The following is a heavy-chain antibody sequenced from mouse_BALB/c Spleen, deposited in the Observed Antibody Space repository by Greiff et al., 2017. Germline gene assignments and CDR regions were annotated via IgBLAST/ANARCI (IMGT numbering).Heavy chain of an antibody. J-gene: IGHJ3*01. D-gene: IGHD2-4*01. V-gene: IGHV2-9*02. CDR2: IWAGGST. CDR3: ARDEGLPAWFAY. CDR1: GFSLTSYG. Sequence: VQGVESGPGLVAPSQSLSITCTVSGFSLTSYGVHWVRQPPGKGLEWLGVIWAGGSTNYNSALMSRLSISKDNSKSQVFLKMNSLQTDDTAMYYCARDEGLPAWFAYWGQGTLVTVSA.